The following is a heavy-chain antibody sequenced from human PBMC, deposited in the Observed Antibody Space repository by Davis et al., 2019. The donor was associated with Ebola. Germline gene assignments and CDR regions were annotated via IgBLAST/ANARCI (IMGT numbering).Heavy chain of an antibody. Sequence: ASVKVSCKASGYIFSNYDINWERQASGQGLEWMGWMNPYSGNTGYVEKFTGRVTMTRDSSITTAYMELTSLRIDDTAVYYCARGYSPKCRTGDCVNDYWGQGTLVTVPS. D-gene: IGHD2-21*01. CDR3: ARGYSPKCRTGDCVNDY. V-gene: IGHV1-8*01. CDR1: GYIFSNYD. CDR2: MNPYSGNT. J-gene: IGHJ4*02.